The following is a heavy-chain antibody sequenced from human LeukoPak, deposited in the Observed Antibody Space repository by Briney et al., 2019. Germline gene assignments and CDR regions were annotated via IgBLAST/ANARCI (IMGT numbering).Heavy chain of an antibody. V-gene: IGHV3-66*01. D-gene: IGHD6-13*01. CDR3: GEGHSSSWSGGF. Sequence: GGSLRLSCAASGVTVNSNYNSWVRQAPGKGLEWVSVIYSGGRTYYADSVKGRFTVSGDNSKNTLYLQMSSLRAEDTAVYYCGEGHSSSWSGGFWGQGTMVTVSS. CDR1: GVTVNSNY. J-gene: IGHJ4*02. CDR2: IYSGGRT.